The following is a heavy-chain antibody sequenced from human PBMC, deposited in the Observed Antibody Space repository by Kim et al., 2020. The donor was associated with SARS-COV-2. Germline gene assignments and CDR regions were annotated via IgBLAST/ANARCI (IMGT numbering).Heavy chain of an antibody. CDR3: TTVANYYDSSGYYLWEDY. V-gene: IGHV3-15*01. CDR1: GFTFSNAW. CDR2: IKSKTDGGTT. J-gene: IGHJ4*02. Sequence: GGSLRLSCAASGFTFSNAWMSWVRQAPGKGLEWVGRIKSKTDGGTTDYAAPVKGRFTISRDDSKNTLYLQMNSLKTEDTAVYYCTTVANYYDSSGYYLWEDYWGQGTLVTVSS. D-gene: IGHD3-22*01.